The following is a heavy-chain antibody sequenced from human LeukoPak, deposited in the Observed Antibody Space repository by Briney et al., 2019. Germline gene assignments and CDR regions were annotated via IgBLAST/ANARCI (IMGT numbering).Heavy chain of an antibody. Sequence: SETLSLTCAVYGGSFSGYYWSWIRQPPGKGLEWIGEINHSGSTNYNPSPKSRVTISVDTSKNQFSLKLSSVTAADTAVYYCARHGPIVVVPAARRGYFDYWGQGTLVTVSS. CDR1: GGSFSGYY. CDR2: INHSGST. J-gene: IGHJ4*02. CDR3: ARHGPIVVVPAARRGYFDY. D-gene: IGHD2-2*01. V-gene: IGHV4-34*01.